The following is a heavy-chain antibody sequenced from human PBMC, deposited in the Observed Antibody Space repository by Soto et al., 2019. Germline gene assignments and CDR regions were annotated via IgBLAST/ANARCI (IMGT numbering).Heavy chain of an antibody. CDR1: GGTFSSYA. D-gene: IGHD6-6*01. CDR3: ARVYSSSPIPPL. V-gene: IGHV1-69*06. J-gene: IGHJ4*02. CDR2: IIPIFGTA. Sequence: QVQLVQSGAEVKKPGSSVKVSCKASGGTFSSYAISWVRQAPGQGLEWMGGIIPIFGTANYAQKFKGRVMITADKSTSKAYMELSSRKSEDTAVYSCARVYSSSPIPPLWGQGTLVTVSS.